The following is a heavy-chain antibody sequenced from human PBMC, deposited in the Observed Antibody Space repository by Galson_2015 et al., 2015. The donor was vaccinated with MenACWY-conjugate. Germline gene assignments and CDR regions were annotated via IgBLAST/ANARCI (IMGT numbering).Heavy chain of an antibody. D-gene: IGHD3-22*01. CDR1: GYSFTSYW. V-gene: IGHV5-51*01. J-gene: IGHJ4*02. CDR2: IYPGDSDT. CDR3: ARHSTYYYDRSGILADY. Sequence: QSGAEVKKPGESLTISCKGSGYSFTSYWIGWVRQMPGKGLEWMGIIYPGDSDTRYSPSFQGQVTISADKSISTAYLQWSSLKASDTAMYYCARHSTYYYDRSGILADYWGQGTLVTASS.